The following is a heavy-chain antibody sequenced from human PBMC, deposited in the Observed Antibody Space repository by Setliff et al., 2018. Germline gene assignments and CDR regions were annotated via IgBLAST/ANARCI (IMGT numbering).Heavy chain of an antibody. V-gene: IGHV1-24*01. CDR1: GYTLTELS. D-gene: IGHD3-10*01. Sequence: ASVKVSCKVSGYTLTELSMHWVRQAPGKGLEWMGGFDPEDGETIYAQKFQGRVTMTEDTSTDTAYMELSSLRSEDTAVYYCATGGLLWFVELSGGAFDIWGQVTMVT. J-gene: IGHJ3*02. CDR2: FDPEDGET. CDR3: ATGGLLWFVELSGGAFDI.